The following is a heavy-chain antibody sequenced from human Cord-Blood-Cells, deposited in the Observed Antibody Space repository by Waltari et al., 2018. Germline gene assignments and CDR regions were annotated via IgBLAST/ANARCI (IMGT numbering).Heavy chain of an antibody. CDR2: IIPIFGTA. CDR3: ARENNLEDLGYYFDY. Sequence: QVPLVQSGAEVKKPGSSVQVSCKASGGTFSSYAISWVHPPPGQGLQWMGGIIPIFGTANYAQKFQGRVTITADESTSTAYMELSSLRSEDTAVYYCARENNLEDLGYYFDYWGQGTLVTVSS. J-gene: IGHJ4*02. V-gene: IGHV1-69*01. D-gene: IGHD3-16*01. CDR1: GGTFSSYA.